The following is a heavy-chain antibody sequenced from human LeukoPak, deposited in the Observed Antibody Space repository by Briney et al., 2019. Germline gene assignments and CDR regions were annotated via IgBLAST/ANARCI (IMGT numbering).Heavy chain of an antibody. J-gene: IGHJ4*02. CDR1: GGTFSSYA. CDR3: ARDYPDYPPDY. V-gene: IGHV1-18*01. Sequence: ASVKVSCKASGGTFSSYAISWVRQAPGQGLEWMGWISAYNGNTNYAQKLQGRVTMTTDTSTSTAYMELRSLRSDDTAVYYCARDYPDYPPDYWGQGTLVTVSS. D-gene: IGHD4-11*01. CDR2: ISAYNGNT.